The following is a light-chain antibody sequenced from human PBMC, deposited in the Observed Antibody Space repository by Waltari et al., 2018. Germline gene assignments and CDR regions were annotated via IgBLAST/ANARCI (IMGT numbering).Light chain of an antibody. CDR3: CSYAGSYTWV. CDR2: DDN. CDR1: SSDVGNYNL. Sequence: QSALTQPASVSGSPGQSTTISCTGTSSDVGNYNLLSWYQQYPGKAPKVMIYDDNRRPSGVSDRFSGSKSGNTASLTISGVQAEDEADYYCCSYAGSYTWVFGGGTKLTVL. J-gene: IGLJ3*02. V-gene: IGLV2-23*01.